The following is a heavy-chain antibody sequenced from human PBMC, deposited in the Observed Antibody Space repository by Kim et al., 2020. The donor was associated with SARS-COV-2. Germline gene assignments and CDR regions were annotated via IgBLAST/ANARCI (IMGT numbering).Heavy chain of an antibody. V-gene: IGHV3-33*01. Sequence: GGSLRLSCAASGFTFSSYGMHWVRQAPGPGLEWVAVIWYDGSNKYYADSVKGRFTISRDNSKNTLYLQMNSLRAEDTAVYYCARDRTELLGYYYYGMDVWGQGTTVTVSS. CDR3: ARDRTELLGYYYYGMDV. J-gene: IGHJ6*02. CDR2: IWYDGSNK. D-gene: IGHD2-15*01. CDR1: GFTFSSYG.